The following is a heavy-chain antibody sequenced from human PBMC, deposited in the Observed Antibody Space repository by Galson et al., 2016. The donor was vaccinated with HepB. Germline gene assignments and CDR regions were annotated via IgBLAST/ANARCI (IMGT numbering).Heavy chain of an antibody. CDR2: ITGSGDST. CDR1: GFTFSRYS. V-gene: IGHV3-23*01. J-gene: IGHJ3*02. CDR3: AKDYLVLRYFDWLISKGAFDI. Sequence: SLRLSCAASGFTFSRYSMTWVRQAPGKGLAWVSSITGSGDSTYYADSVKGRFTLSRDNSKNTVYLLMNSLRVEDTAVYYCAKDYLVLRYFDWLISKGAFDIWGQGTMVTVSS. D-gene: IGHD3-9*01.